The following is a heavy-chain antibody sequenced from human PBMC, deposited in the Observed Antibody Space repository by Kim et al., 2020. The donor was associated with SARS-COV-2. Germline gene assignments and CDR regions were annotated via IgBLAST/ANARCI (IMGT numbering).Heavy chain of an antibody. CDR3: AKTLYGGMDV. CDR2: TT. D-gene: IGHD2-8*01. Sequence: TTSYADSVKGRLTISRDNSKNTLYLQMNSLRVEDTAMYYCAKTLYGGMDVWGQGTTVTVSS. V-gene: IGHV3-23*01. J-gene: IGHJ6*02.